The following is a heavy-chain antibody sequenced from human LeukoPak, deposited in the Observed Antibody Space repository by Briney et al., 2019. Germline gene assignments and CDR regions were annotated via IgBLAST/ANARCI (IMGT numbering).Heavy chain of an antibody. CDR3: ARAALDSSDCYYLDY. CDR2: IYYSGST. D-gene: IGHD3-22*01. CDR1: GGSISSGTYY. Sequence: SETLSLTCTVSGGSISSGTYYWTWIRQHPGKGLEWIGYIYYSGSTYYNPSLESRVTMSVDTSENQFSLKLSSVTAADTAVYYCARAALDSSDCYYLDYWGQGTLVSVSS. J-gene: IGHJ4*02. V-gene: IGHV4-31*03.